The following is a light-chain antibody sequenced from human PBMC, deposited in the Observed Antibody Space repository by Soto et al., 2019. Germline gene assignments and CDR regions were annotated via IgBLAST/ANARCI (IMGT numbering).Light chain of an antibody. Sequence: DIQMTQSPSTLSASVGDGVTITFRASQRFSTWLAWYQQKPGKAPRLLIYDASSLEGGVPSRFSGRGSGTEFTLTISGLQPDDFATYYCQQYNSSPYTFGQGTKLAIK. CDR1: QRFSTW. J-gene: IGKJ2*01. V-gene: IGKV1-5*01. CDR3: QQYNSSPYT. CDR2: DAS.